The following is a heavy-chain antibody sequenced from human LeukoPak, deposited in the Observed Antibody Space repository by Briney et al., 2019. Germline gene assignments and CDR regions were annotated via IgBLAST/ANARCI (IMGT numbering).Heavy chain of an antibody. CDR3: ATDSAPDF. CDR2: IRYDGSNK. V-gene: IGHV3-30*02. D-gene: IGHD3-10*01. J-gene: IGHJ4*02. Sequence: PGGSLRLSCAASGFTFSIYGMYWVRQAPGKGLEWVAFIRYDGSNKYYGDSVKGRFTISRENSKNTLYLQMNSLRTEDTAVYYCATDSAPDFWGQGTLVTVSS. CDR1: GFTFSIYG.